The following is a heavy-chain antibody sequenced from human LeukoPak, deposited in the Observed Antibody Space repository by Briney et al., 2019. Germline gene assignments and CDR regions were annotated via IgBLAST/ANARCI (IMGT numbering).Heavy chain of an antibody. CDR2: ISSSSSYI. J-gene: IGHJ6*02. Sequence: GGSLRLSCAASGFTSSSYSMNWVRQAPGKGLEWVSSISSSSSYIYYADSVKGRFTISRDNAKNSLYLQVNSLRAEDTAVYYCVTQPNVPWDVWGQGTTVTVSS. V-gene: IGHV3-21*01. CDR3: VTQPNVPWDV. D-gene: IGHD2-8*01. CDR1: GFTSSSYS.